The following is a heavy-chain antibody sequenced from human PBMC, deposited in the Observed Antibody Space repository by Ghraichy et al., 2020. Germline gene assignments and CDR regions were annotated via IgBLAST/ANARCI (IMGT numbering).Heavy chain of an antibody. J-gene: IGHJ6*02. D-gene: IGHD4-11*01. V-gene: IGHV1-24*01. Sequence: ASVKVSCKVSGYTLTELSMHWVRQAPGKGLEWMGGFDPEDGETIYAQKFQGRVTMTEDTSTDTAYMELSSLRSEDTAVYYCATASHVLTVTTSRSHYYYYGMDVWGQGTTVTVSS. CDR3: ATASHVLTVTTSRSHYYYYGMDV. CDR2: FDPEDGET. CDR1: GYTLTELS.